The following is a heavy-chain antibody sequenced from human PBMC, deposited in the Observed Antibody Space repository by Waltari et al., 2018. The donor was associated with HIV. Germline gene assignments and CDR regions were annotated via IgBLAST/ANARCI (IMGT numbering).Heavy chain of an antibody. V-gene: IGHV4-38-2*02. CDR1: GYSISSGYY. D-gene: IGHD6-13*01. CDR3: AREGQLETDY. Sequence: QVQLQESGPGLVKPSETLSLTCAVSGYSISSGYYWGWIRQPPGKGLEWIGSTYHSGGTYSNPSLKSRVTISIDTSKNQFSLKLNSVTAADTAVYYCAREGQLETDYWGQGTLVTVSS. J-gene: IGHJ4*02. CDR2: TYHSGGT.